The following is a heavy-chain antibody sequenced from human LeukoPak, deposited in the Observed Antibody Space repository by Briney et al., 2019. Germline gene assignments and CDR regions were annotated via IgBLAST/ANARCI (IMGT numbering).Heavy chain of an antibody. D-gene: IGHD6-13*01. J-gene: IGHJ6*03. CDR1: GGSFSGYY. V-gene: IGHV4-34*01. Sequence: PSETLSLTCAVYGGSFSGYYWSWIRQPPGKGLEWIGEINHSGSTNYNPSLKSRVTISVDTSKNQFSLKLSSVTAADTAVYYCARRTKAAGRYYYYMDVWGKGTTVTISS. CDR3: ARRTKAAGRYYYYMDV. CDR2: INHSGST.